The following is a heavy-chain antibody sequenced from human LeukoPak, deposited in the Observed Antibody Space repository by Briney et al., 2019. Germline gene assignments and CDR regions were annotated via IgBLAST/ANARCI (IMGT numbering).Heavy chain of an antibody. V-gene: IGHV3-7*01. CDR3: ARKGWLQYYYYYMDV. CDR2: IKQDGSEK. Sequence: PGGSLRLSCAASGFTFSSYWMSWVRQAPGKGLEWVANIKQDGSEKYYVDSVKGRFTISKDNAKNSLYLQMHGLRAEDTAVYYCARKGWLQYYYYYMDVWGKGTTVTVSS. D-gene: IGHD3-9*01. CDR1: GFTFSSYW. J-gene: IGHJ6*03.